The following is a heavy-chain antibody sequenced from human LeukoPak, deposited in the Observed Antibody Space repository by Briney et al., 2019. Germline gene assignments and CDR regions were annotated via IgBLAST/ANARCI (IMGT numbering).Heavy chain of an antibody. J-gene: IGHJ4*02. Sequence: SQTLSLTCTVSGGSISSGGYYWSWVRQHPGKGLEWIGYIYYSGSTYYNPSLKSRVTISVDTSKNQFSLKLSSVTAADTAVYYCARPSGFGELFPFDYWGQGTLVTVSS. V-gene: IGHV4-31*03. CDR1: GGSISSGGYY. CDR3: ARPSGFGELFPFDY. D-gene: IGHD3-10*01. CDR2: IYYSGST.